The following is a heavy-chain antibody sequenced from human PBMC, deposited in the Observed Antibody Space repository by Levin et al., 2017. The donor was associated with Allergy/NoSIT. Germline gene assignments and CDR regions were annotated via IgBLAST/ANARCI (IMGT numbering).Heavy chain of an antibody. D-gene: IGHD2-2*01. CDR3: ARGKLGYGSSTSGYVDYYDDGMDG. CDR1: GFTFSSYG. CDR2: IWYDGSNK. V-gene: IGHV3-33*01. Sequence: GESLKFSCAASGFTFSSYGMHWVRQAPGKGLEWVAVIWYDGSNKYYADSVKGRFTISRDNSKNTLYLQMNSLRAEDTAVYYCARGKLGYGSSTSGYVDYYDDGMDGWGQGTTVTVSS. J-gene: IGHJ6*02.